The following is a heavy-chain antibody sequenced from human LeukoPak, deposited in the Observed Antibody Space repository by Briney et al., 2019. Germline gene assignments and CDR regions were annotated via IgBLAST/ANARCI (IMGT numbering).Heavy chain of an antibody. D-gene: IGHD5-24*01. CDR3: ARVGIDGYNPYNWFDP. V-gene: IGHV1-46*01. CDR1: GYTFTSYY. CDR2: ISPSGGST. Sequence: VSVKVSCKASGYTFTSYYMHWVRQAPGQGLEWMGIISPSGGSTSYAQKFQGRVTMTRDTSTSTVYMELSSLRSEDTAVYYCARVGIDGYNPYNWFDPWGQGTLVTVSS. J-gene: IGHJ5*02.